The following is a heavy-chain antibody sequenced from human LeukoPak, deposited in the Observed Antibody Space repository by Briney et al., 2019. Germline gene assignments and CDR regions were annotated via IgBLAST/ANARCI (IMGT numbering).Heavy chain of an antibody. CDR2: IKQDGSEK. CDR3: AGMQKSSSWAAFDY. V-gene: IGHV3-7*01. J-gene: IGHJ4*02. D-gene: IGHD6-13*01. CDR1: GFTFSSYW. Sequence: PGGSLRLSCAASGFTFSSYWMSWVRQAPGKGLEWVANIKQDGSEKYYVDSVKGRFTISRDNAKNSLYLQMNSLRVEDTAVYYCAGMQKSSSWAAFDYWGQGTLVTVSS.